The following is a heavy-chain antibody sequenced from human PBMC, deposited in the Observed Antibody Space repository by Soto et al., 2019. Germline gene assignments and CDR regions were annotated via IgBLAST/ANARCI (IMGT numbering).Heavy chain of an antibody. Sequence: GASLKVSCKSSGYTFISYALHWVRQAPGQRLEWMGWINAGTGNTKYSQNFQDRVTITRDTSASTAYMELSSLRSEDTAVYYCARGCIEALYCSVDYCGQGTLVTVSS. CDR1: GYTFISYA. D-gene: IGHD6-6*01. CDR2: INAGTGNT. V-gene: IGHV1-3*01. J-gene: IGHJ4*02. CDR3: ARGCIEALYCSVDY.